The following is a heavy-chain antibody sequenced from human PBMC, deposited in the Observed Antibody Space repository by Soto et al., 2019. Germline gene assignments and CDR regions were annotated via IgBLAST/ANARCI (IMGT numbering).Heavy chain of an antibody. D-gene: IGHD6-25*01. CDR1: DYSIGSGYY. Sequence: SETLSLTCTVSDYSIGSGYYWGWIRQPPGKGLEWIGSIIHSGNTYYTPSLKSRLTMSIDTSKNEFSLRLNSVTAADTAVYYCAGQTFTIAAASYGRSNWFDPWGPGTLVTVSS. J-gene: IGHJ5*02. CDR2: IIHSGNT. V-gene: IGHV4-38-2*02. CDR3: AGQTFTIAAASYGRSNWFDP.